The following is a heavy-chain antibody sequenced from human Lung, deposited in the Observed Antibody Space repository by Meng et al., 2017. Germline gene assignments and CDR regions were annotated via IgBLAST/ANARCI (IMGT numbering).Heavy chain of an antibody. V-gene: IGHV4-38-2*01. CDR2: IYHSGNT. J-gene: IGHJ6*02. CDR3: ARGAAVTLIFYHGMDV. Sequence: SETLSLTCAVSGYSISTGYNWGWIRQPPGKGLEWIGSIYHSGNTYYNPSLKSRVSISVDTSKNQLSLKLSSVTAADTAVYYCARGAAVTLIFYHGMDVWGQGTTVTVSS. D-gene: IGHD4-17*01. CDR1: GYSISTGYN.